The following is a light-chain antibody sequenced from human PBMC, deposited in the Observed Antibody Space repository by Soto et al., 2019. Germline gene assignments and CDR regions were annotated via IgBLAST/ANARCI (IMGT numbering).Light chain of an antibody. CDR3: QQYGGSPPVT. Sequence: EIVLTQSPGTLSLSPGERATLSCRASQSVSSIYLAWYQQKPGQAPRLLIYGASSRATGIPDRFSGSGSGTDFTLTISRLEPENFAVYYSQQYGGSPPVTFGGGTKVEIK. J-gene: IGKJ4*01. V-gene: IGKV3-20*01. CDR1: QSVSSIY. CDR2: GAS.